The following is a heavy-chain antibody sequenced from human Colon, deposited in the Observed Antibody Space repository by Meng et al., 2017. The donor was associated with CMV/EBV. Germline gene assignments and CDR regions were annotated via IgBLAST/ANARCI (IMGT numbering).Heavy chain of an antibody. J-gene: IGHJ6*02. CDR3: ARVHSSSFRFYSYYYGMDV. D-gene: IGHD6-6*01. CDR2: ISGSGVTT. V-gene: IGHV3-23*01. Sequence: GESLKISCSASGFTFNDFDMTWVRQAPGKGLEWVSSISGSGVTTYYSDAVKGRFTISRDNSRNTLHLQINSLRAEDTAVYYCARVHSSSFRFYSYYYGMDVWGQGTTVTVSS. CDR1: GFTFNDFD.